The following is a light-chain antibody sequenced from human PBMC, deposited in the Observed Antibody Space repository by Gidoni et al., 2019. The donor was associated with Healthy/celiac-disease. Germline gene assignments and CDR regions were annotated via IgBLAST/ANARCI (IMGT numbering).Light chain of an antibody. CDR1: ALPKQY. Sequence: SYELTQPPSVSVSPGQTARITCSGDALPKQYAYGYQQKPGQAPVLVIYTDSERPSGIPERFSGSSSGTTVTLTISVVRAEDEADYYCQSADSSGTYYVFGTGTKVTVL. J-gene: IGLJ1*01. V-gene: IGLV3-25*02. CDR3: QSADSSGTYYV. CDR2: TDS.